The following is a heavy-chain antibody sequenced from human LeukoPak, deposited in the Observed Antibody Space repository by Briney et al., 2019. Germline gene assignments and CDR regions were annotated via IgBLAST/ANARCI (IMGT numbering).Heavy chain of an antibody. V-gene: IGHV3-23*01. CDR3: ARVEGYGSGTPTGD. CDR2: ISSTGGTT. J-gene: IGHJ4*02. Sequence: GGTLRLSCAASGITFSSYGMSWVRQAPGKGLEWVSSISSTGGTTYYADSVKGRFTISRDNAKNSLYLQMNSLRAEDTALYYCARVEGYGSGTPTGDWGQGTLVTVSS. CDR1: GITFSSYG. D-gene: IGHD3-10*01.